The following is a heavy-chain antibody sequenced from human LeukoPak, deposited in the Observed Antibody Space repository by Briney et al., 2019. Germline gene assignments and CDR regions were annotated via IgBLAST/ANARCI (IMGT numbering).Heavy chain of an antibody. CDR3: ARDLRTIFGVVSPFDY. CDR1: GFTFSSYA. Sequence: GGSLRLSCAASGFTFSSYAMHWVRQAPGKGLEWVAVISYDGSNKYYADSVKGRFTISRDNSKNTLFLQMNSLRAEDTAVYYCARDLRTIFGVVSPFDYWGQGTLVTVSS. V-gene: IGHV3-30-3*01. CDR2: ISYDGSNK. J-gene: IGHJ4*02. D-gene: IGHD3-3*01.